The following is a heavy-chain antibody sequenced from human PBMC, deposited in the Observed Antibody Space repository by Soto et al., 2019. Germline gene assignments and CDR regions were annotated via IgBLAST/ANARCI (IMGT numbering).Heavy chain of an antibody. D-gene: IGHD6-6*01. V-gene: IGHV3-64*01. CDR1: GFTLSSYA. CDR3: ATRARTDFYYMDV. J-gene: IGHJ6*03. Sequence: EVQLAESGGGLAQPGGSLRLSCAASGFTLSSYAMDWVRQAPGKGLEYVSGISSNGVGTYYANSVQGRFTISRDNSKNTVYLQMGSLRPEDMSVYYCATRARTDFYYMDVWGKGTTVTVS. CDR2: ISSNGVGT.